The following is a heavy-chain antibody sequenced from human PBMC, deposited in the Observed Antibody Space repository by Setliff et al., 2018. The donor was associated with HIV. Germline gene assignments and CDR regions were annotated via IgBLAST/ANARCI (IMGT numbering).Heavy chain of an antibody. CDR1: GGTFSSYT. J-gene: IGHJ4*02. D-gene: IGHD3-22*01. CDR3: ARSIKYYYDSSGYYNLDY. CDR2: IIPILGIA. Sequence: SVKVSCKASGGTFSSYTISWVRQAPGQGLEWMGGIIPILGIANYAQKFQGRVTITADKSTSTAYMELSSLRSDDTAVYYCARSIKYYYDSSGYYNLDYWGQGTLVTVSS. V-gene: IGHV1-69*10.